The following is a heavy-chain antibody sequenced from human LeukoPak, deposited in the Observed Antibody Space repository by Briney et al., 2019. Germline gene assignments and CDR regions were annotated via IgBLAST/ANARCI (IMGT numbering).Heavy chain of an antibody. CDR2: IWYDGTKK. CDR3: ARDRAVRYFDY. Sequence: GGSLRLSCAASGFTFSNYGMHWVRQAPGKGLEWVAVIWYDGTKKYYADSVKGRLTISRDNSKSTLYLEMNSLRAEDTAVYYCARDRAVRYFDYWGQGTLVTVSS. V-gene: IGHV3-33*01. CDR1: GFTFSNYG. D-gene: IGHD3-16*02. J-gene: IGHJ4*02.